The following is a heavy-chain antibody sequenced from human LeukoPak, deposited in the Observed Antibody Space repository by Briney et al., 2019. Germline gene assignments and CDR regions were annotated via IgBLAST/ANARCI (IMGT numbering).Heavy chain of an antibody. Sequence: ASVKVSCKAFGYTFTSFYIHWVRQAPGQGLEWMGKINPSGGSTSYAQKFQGRVTMTRDTSTSTVYMELSSLRSEDTAVYYCARTMVNGGTNYWGQGSLVTVSS. CDR2: INPSGGST. V-gene: IGHV1-46*01. J-gene: IGHJ4*02. CDR3: ARTMVNGGTNY. CDR1: GYTFTSFY. D-gene: IGHD1-1*01.